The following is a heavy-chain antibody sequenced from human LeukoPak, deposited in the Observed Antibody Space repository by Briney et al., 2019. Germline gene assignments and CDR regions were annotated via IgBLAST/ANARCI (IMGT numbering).Heavy chain of an antibody. D-gene: IGHD2-21*01. Sequence: PSETLSLTCSVSNVPITSTKWWSGVRQPPGQGLEWIGEISHTGSTNYNPSFNSRVTMSVDKSKNEFSLNLKSVTAADTALYYCASSSLVVVVTYGFDIWGRGTAVTVSS. V-gene: IGHV4-4*02. CDR3: ASSSLVVVVTYGFDI. CDR2: ISHTGST. CDR1: NVPITSTKW. J-gene: IGHJ3*02.